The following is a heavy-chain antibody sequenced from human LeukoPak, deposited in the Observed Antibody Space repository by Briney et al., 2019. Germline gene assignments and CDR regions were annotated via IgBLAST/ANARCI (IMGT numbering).Heavy chain of an antibody. V-gene: IGHV4-34*01. CDR3: ARGYNLYSKVYNWSDP. D-gene: IGHD1-1*01. J-gene: IGHJ5*02. Sequence: SETLSLTCAVYGGSFSGYYWSWIRQPPGKGLEWIGEINHSGSTNYNPSLKSRVTISVDTSKNQFSLKLSSVTAADTAVYYCARGYNLYSKVYNWSDPWGQGTLVTVSS. CDR2: INHSGST. CDR1: GGSFSGYY.